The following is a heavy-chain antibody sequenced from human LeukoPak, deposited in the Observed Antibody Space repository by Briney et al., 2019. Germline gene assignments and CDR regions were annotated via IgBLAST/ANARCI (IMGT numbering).Heavy chain of an antibody. Sequence: SETLSLTCTVSGGSISSYYWSWIRQPAGKGLEWIGRIYTSGSTNYNPSPKSRVTMSVDTSKNQFSLKLSSVTAADTAVYYCARDLLYGDPNDHAFDIWGQGTMVTVSS. CDR2: IYTSGST. CDR3: ARDLLYGDPNDHAFDI. D-gene: IGHD4-17*01. V-gene: IGHV4-4*07. J-gene: IGHJ3*02. CDR1: GGSISSYY.